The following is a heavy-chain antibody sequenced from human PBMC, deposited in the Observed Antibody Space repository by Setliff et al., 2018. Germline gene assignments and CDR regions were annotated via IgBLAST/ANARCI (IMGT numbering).Heavy chain of an antibody. CDR2: IKQDGSTK. CDR3: VRDDADNYDAFDN. D-gene: IGHD3-22*01. Sequence: HPGGSLRLSCVVSGFSFSRHWMSWVRQAPGKGLEWVADIKQDGSTKYYLDSVKGRFTISRDNAKRSLYLQMNGLRADDTGVYYCVRDDADNYDAFDNWGQGTLVT. J-gene: IGHJ3*02. V-gene: IGHV3-7*01. CDR1: GFSFSRHW.